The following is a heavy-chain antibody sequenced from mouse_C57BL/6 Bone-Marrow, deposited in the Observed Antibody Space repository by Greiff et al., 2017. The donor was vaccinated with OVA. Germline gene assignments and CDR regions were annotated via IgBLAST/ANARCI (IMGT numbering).Heavy chain of an antibody. Sequence: VKVIESGPGLVQPSQSLSITCTVSGFSLTSYGVHWVRQSPGKGLEWLGVIWSGGSTDYNAAFISRLSISKDNSKSQVCFKRNRLQADDTAIYYCARLGHWYFDVWGTGTTVTVSS. CDR3: ARLGHWYFDV. D-gene: IGHD4-1*01. V-gene: IGHV2-2*01. CDR1: GFSLTSYG. CDR2: IWSGGST. J-gene: IGHJ1*03.